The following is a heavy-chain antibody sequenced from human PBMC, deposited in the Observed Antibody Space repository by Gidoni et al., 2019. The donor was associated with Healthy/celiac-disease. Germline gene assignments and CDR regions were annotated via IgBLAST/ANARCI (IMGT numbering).Heavy chain of an antibody. D-gene: IGHD4-17*01. V-gene: IGHV4-39*01. Sequence: QLQLPESGPGLVKPSETLSLTCTVSGGSISRSSYYWGWIRQPPGKGLEWIGSIYYSGSTYYNPSLKSRVTISVDTSKNQFALKLSSVTAADTAEYYCARQSYGDYGGWFDPWGQGTLVTVSS. CDR3: ARQSYGDYGGWFDP. CDR2: IYYSGST. CDR1: GGSISRSSYY. J-gene: IGHJ5*02.